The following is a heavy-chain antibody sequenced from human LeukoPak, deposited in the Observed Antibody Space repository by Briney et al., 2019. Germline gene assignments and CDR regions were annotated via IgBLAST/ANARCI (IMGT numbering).Heavy chain of an antibody. Sequence: INWVRQATGQGLEWMGWMNPNSGNTGYAQKFQGRVTMTRNTSISTAYMELSSLRSEDTAVYYCARELTAADDAFDIWGQGTMVTVSS. CDR2: MNPNSGNT. J-gene: IGHJ3*02. CDR3: ARELTAADDAFDI. V-gene: IGHV1-8*01. D-gene: IGHD6-13*01.